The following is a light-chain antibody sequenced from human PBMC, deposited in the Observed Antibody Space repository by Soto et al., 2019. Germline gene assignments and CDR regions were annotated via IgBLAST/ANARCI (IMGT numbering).Light chain of an antibody. CDR3: QQYGPSPSTYT. J-gene: IGKJ2*01. CDR1: QSFSSTY. V-gene: IGKV3-20*01. Sequence: ETVLTQSPDTLSLSPGERATLSCRASQSFSSTYLAWYQQKPGQAPRLLIFGASSRATGIPDRFSGSGSGPDFTLTISRLEPEDFAVDYCQQYGPSPSTYTFGQGTRLEIK. CDR2: GAS.